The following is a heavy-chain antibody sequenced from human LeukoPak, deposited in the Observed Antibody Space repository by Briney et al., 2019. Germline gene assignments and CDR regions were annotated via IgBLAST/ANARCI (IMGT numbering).Heavy chain of an antibody. CDR3: AKGGREVNH. V-gene: IGHV3-23*01. CDR1: GFTFSTYA. Sequence: PGGPLRLPCAASGFTFSTYAMSWVPQAPGKALEGVSLFRRSGLIPYNTHSVKGRFPNSRYNSQTTPYLQLSGRRADDTAVYYCAKGGREVNHWGQGTLVTVSS. D-gene: IGHD2-21*01. J-gene: IGHJ1*01. CDR2: FRRSGLIP.